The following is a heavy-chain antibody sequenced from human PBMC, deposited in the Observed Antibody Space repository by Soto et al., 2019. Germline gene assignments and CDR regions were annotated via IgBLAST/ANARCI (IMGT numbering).Heavy chain of an antibody. V-gene: IGHV1-69*04. CDR1: GGTFSSYT. CDR2: IIPILGIA. Sequence: SVKVSCKASGGTFSSYTISWVRQAPGQGLEWMGRIIPILGIANYAQKFQGRVTITAEKSTSTAYMELSSLRSEDTAVYYCARDLREGYCSGGSCYSTPPNQGYWGQGTLVTVSS. J-gene: IGHJ4*02. D-gene: IGHD2-15*01. CDR3: ARDLREGYCSGGSCYSTPPNQGY.